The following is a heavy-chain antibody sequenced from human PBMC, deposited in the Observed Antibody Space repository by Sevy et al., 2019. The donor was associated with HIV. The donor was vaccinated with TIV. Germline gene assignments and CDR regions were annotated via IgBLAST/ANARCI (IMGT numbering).Heavy chain of an antibody. J-gene: IGHJ6*02. CDR3: AKDTVPVGYRFDYQYTYYYGMDV. Sequence: GGSLRLSCVASGSGFGFDDYAMNWVRQAPGKGLEWVAGITWNCFSTGYGDSVKGRATISRDNAKNSVYLQMNNLRDEEAALYYCAKDTVPVGYRFDYQYTYYYGMDVWGQGTTVTVSS. CDR1: GSGFGFDDYA. CDR2: ITWNCFST. D-gene: IGHD5-18*01. V-gene: IGHV3-9*01.